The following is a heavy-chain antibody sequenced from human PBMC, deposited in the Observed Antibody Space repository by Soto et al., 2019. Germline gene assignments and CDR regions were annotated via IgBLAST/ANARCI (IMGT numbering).Heavy chain of an antibody. D-gene: IGHD3-3*01. CDR2: TYYGSKWYN. CDR3: ARGRYDFWSGSEYCAFDI. Sequence: SQTLSLTCAISGDSVSSNSAAWNWIRQSPSRGLEWLGRTYYGSKWYNDYAVSVKSRITINPDTSKNQFSLQLNSVTPEDTAVYYCARGRYDFWSGSEYCAFDIWGQGTMVTVSS. V-gene: IGHV6-1*01. CDR1: GDSVSSNSAA. J-gene: IGHJ3*02.